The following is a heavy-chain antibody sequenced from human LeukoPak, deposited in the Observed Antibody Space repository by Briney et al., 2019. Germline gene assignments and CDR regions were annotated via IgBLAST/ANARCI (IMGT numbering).Heavy chain of an antibody. CDR3: AREILPSSSSYYYYYYGMDV. CDR1: GYTFTGYY. Sequence: GASVKVSCKASGYTFTGYYMHWVRQAPGQGLEWMGWINPNSGGTNYAQKFQGWVTMTRDTSISTAFMELSRLRSDDTAVYYCAREILPSSSSYYYYYYGMDVWGQGTTVTVS. V-gene: IGHV1-2*04. D-gene: IGHD6-6*01. CDR2: INPNSGGT. J-gene: IGHJ6*02.